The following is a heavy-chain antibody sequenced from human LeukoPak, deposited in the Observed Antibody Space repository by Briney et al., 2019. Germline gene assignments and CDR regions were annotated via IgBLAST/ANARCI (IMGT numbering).Heavy chain of an antibody. J-gene: IGHJ4*02. CDR2: VSPDGRRT. CDR1: GFTFTSYW. D-gene: IGHD3-10*01. Sequence: GGPLRLSCAASGFTFTSYWMHWVRQVPGKGLVWIAHVSPDGRRTDYADSVKGRFTVSRDNTNHILYLQMNSLTADDTAVYYCARVLSYFGSGSYPAYWGQGTPVTVSS. CDR3: ARVLSYFGSGSYPAY. V-gene: IGHV3-74*01.